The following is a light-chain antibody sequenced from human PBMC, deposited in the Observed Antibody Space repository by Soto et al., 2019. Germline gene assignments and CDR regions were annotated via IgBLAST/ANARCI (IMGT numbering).Light chain of an antibody. V-gene: IGKV3-11*01. CDR3: QHRANWPIT. Sequence: PGERATLSCRASQRVRSHLVWYQQKPGRAPRLLIYDASNRATGIPARFSGSGSGTDFTLTISSLEPEDFAVYYCQHRANWPITFGGGTKVEIK. CDR1: QRVRSH. CDR2: DAS. J-gene: IGKJ4*01.